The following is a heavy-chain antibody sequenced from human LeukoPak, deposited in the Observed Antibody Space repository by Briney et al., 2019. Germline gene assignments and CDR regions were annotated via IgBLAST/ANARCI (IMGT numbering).Heavy chain of an antibody. Sequence: LETLSLTCTVSADSFSGYLWAWIRQPPGKGLEWIGYVSDSGSTNYNPSLNSRPSISLDTAKNQFSLKLRSVTAADTAVYYCARSHGLYWGQGTLVTVSS. V-gene: IGHV4-59*01. CDR2: VSDSGST. J-gene: IGHJ4*02. CDR1: ADSFSGYL. CDR3: ARSHGLY.